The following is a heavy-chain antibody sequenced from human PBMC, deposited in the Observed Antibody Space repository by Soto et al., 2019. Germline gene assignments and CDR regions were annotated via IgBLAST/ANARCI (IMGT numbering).Heavy chain of an antibody. CDR1: GFTFSSYG. V-gene: IGHV3-43*01. CDR2: ISWDGGST. CDR3: AKDPSDSNYYYYGMDV. J-gene: IGHJ6*02. D-gene: IGHD4-4*01. Sequence: GALRLSCAASGFTFSSYGMHWVRQAPGKGLEWVSLISWDGGSTYYADSVKGRFTISRDNSKNSLYLQMNSLRTEDTALYYCAKDPSDSNYYYYGMDVWGQGTTVTVSS.